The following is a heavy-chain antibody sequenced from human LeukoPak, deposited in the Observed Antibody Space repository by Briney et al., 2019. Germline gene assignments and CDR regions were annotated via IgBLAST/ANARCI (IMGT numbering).Heavy chain of an antibody. CDR2: INPNNGAT. CDR1: GYTFTGYY. CDR3: TRESGSYHGNDY. D-gene: IGHD1-26*01. Sequence: ASVKVSCKASGYTFTGYYMHWVRQAPGQGLEWMGRINPNNGATNYAQKLQGRVTITGDTSISTAYMELSSLRSDDTAVYYCTRESGSYHGNDYWGQGTLVTVSS. J-gene: IGHJ4*02. V-gene: IGHV1-2*06.